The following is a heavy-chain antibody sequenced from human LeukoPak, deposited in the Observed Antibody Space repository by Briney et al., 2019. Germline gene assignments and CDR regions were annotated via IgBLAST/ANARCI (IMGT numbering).Heavy chain of an antibody. CDR2: INPNNGAT. CDR1: GYTFTGYY. CDR3: TRESGSYHGNDY. D-gene: IGHD1-26*01. Sequence: ASVKVSCKASGYTFTGYYMHWVRQAPGQGLEWMGRINPNNGATNYAQKLQGRVTITGDTSISTAYMELSSLRSDDTAVYYCTRESGSYHGNDYWGQGTLVTVSS. J-gene: IGHJ4*02. V-gene: IGHV1-2*06.